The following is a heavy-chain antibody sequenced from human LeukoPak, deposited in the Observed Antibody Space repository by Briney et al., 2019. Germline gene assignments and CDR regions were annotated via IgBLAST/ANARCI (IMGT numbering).Heavy chain of an antibody. CDR1: GGTFSSYA. D-gene: IGHD5-18*01. CDR2: IIPIFGTA. Sequence: SVKVSCKASGGTFSSYAISWVRQAPGQGLEWMGGIIPIFGTANYAQKFQGRVTITADESTSTAYMELSSLRSEDTAVYYCAREQGGALQLWFHGYFDYWGQGTLVTVSS. V-gene: IGHV1-69*13. CDR3: AREQGGALQLWFHGYFDY. J-gene: IGHJ4*02.